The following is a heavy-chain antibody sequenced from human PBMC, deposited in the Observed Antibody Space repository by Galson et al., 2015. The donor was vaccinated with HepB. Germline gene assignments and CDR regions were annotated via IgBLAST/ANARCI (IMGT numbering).Heavy chain of an antibody. V-gene: IGHV1-18*04. D-gene: IGHD4/OR15-4a*01. J-gene: IGHJ4*02. CDR1: GYTFTING. CDR3: AKDRDYRFDY. CDR2: ISAYGGNT. Sequence: SVKVSCKASGYTFTINGISWVRQTPRQGLEWLGWISAYGGNTKYAQKLQGRVTMTRETSTSTDYLELRSLRSDDTAAYYCAKDRDYRFDYWGQGTMVTVSS.